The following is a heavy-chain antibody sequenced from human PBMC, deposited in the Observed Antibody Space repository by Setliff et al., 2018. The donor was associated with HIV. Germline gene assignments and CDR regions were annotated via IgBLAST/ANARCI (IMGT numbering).Heavy chain of an antibody. CDR2: MYHSGST. CDR1: NYSISSGYY. Sequence: SETLSLTCAVSNYSISSGYYWGWIRQSPGKGLEWIGRMYHSGSTYSNPSLKSRVTMSIDTSKNQLSLKLRSVTAADTAVYYCASGYNYAYSDYWCQGTLVTVSS. CDR3: ASGYNYAYSDY. J-gene: IGHJ4*02. V-gene: IGHV4-38-2*01. D-gene: IGHD5-18*01.